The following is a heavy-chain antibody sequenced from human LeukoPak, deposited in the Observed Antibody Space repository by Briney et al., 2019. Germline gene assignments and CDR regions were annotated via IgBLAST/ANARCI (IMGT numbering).Heavy chain of an antibody. CDR1: GFTFSSYG. D-gene: IGHD2-2*01. CDR3: ASQLRGAYYYYYGMDV. CDR2: ISYDGSKT. V-gene: IGHV3-33*01. Sequence: GGSLRLSCAASGFTFSSYGMYWVRQAPGKGLEWVAIISYDGSKTYYADSVKGRFTISGDNSKNTLYLQMNSLRAEDTAVYYCASQLRGAYYYYYGMDVWGQGTTVTVSS. J-gene: IGHJ6*02.